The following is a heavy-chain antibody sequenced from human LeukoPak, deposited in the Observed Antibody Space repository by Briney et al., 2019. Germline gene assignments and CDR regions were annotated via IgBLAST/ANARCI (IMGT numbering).Heavy chain of an antibody. CDR1: GFTVSDNA. Sequence: TGGSLRLSCTVSGFTVSDNAMSWVRQAPGKGLKWVSFIYTTGGTHNSDSVKGRFTISRDNSKNTLYLQMNSLRAEDTAVYYCANEDRYYYGSGSRPLDYWGQGTPVTVSS. CDR3: ANEDRYYYGSGSRPLDY. D-gene: IGHD3-10*01. V-gene: IGHV3-53*01. CDR2: IYTTGGT. J-gene: IGHJ4*02.